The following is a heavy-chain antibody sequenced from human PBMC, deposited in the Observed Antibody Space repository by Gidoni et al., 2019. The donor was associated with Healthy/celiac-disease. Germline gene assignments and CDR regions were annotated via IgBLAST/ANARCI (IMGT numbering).Heavy chain of an antibody. V-gene: IGHV4-39*01. Sequence: QLQLQESGPGLVKPSEILSLPFSVPVRSISSLHHYWGWFRQPPGKGLEWIGVIYYSGGTYYKPSLQSRVSISVDSSKKQFSLKLRSVTAADTAVYYWATTIWGGSGCYWEPLDYWGQGTLVTVSS. J-gene: IGHJ4*02. CDR2: IYYSGGT. D-gene: IGHD3-3*01. CDR3: ATTIWGGSGCYWEPLDY. CDR1: VRSISSLHHY.